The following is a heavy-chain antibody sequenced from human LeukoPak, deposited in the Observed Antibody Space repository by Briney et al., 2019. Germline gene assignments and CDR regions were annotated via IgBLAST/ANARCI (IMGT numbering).Heavy chain of an antibody. D-gene: IGHD1-26*01. CDR2: IYHSGST. CDR3: ARVSSGATTVDY. V-gene: IGHV4-4*02. Sequence: TSETLSLTCAVSGGSFSSSNWWSWVRQPPGKGLEWIGEIYHSGSTNYNPSLKSRVTISVDKSKNQFSLKLSSVTAADTAVYYCARVSSGATTVDYWGQGTLVTVSS. J-gene: IGHJ4*02. CDR1: GGSFSSSNW.